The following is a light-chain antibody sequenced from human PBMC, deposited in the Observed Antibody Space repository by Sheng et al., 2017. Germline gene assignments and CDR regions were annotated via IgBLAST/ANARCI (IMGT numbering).Light chain of an antibody. J-gene: IGLJ2*01. CDR3: SSYGGNNNLI. Sequence: QSVLTQPPSASGSPGQSVTIPCTGTSSDVGGWNAVSWYQQHPGKVPKLMIYEVTKRPSGVPDRFSGSKSGNTASLTVSGLQAEDEADYYCSSYGGNNNLIFGGGTRLTVL. CDR2: EVT. V-gene: IGLV2-8*01. CDR1: SSDVGGWNA.